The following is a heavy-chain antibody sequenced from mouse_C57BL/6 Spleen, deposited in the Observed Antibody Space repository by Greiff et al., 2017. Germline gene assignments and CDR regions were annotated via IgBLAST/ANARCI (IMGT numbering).Heavy chain of an antibody. D-gene: IGHD1-1*01. CDR3: ARRDYGSSSPFDY. CDR1: GYTFTGYY. J-gene: IGHJ2*01. Sequence: QVQLQQSGPELVKPGASVKLSCKASGYTFTGYYINWVKQRPGQGLEWIGWIYPRDGSTKYNEKFKGKATLTVDTSSSTAYMELHSLTSEDSAVYFCARRDYGSSSPFDYWGQGTTLTVSS. V-gene: IGHV1-85*01. CDR2: IYPRDGST.